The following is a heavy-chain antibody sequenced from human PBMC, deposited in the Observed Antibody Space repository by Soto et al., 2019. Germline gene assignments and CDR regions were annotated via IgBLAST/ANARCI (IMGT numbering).Heavy chain of an antibody. D-gene: IGHD6-19*01. CDR3: ARDQSGWFHQADYYYGMDV. CDR2: TYYRSKWYN. J-gene: IGHJ6*02. Sequence: SQTLSLTCAISGDSVSTNSATWNWIRQSPSRGLEWLGRTYYRSKWYNDYAVSVKSRIIINPDPSKNQFSLQLNSVTSEDTAVYYCARDQSGWFHQADYYYGMDVWGQGTTVTVSS. V-gene: IGHV6-1*01. CDR1: GDSVSTNSAT.